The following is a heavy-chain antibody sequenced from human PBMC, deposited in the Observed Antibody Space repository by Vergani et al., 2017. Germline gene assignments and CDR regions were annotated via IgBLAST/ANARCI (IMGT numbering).Heavy chain of an antibody. J-gene: IGHJ6*03. V-gene: IGHV3-30*18. CDR1: GFTFSSYG. Sequence: QVQLVESGGGVVQPGRSLRLSCAASGFTFSSYGMHWVRQAPGKGLEWVAVISYDGSNKYYADSVTGRFTISRDNSKNTLYLQMNSLRAEDTAVYYCAKGGMTYYDFWSPSGYYYYMDVWGKGTTVTVSS. D-gene: IGHD3-3*01. CDR3: AKGGMTYYDFWSPSGYYYYMDV. CDR2: ISYDGSNK.